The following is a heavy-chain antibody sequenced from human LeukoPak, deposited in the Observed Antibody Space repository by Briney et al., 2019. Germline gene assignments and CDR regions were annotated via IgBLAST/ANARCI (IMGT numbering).Heavy chain of an antibody. D-gene: IGHD3-10*01. CDR2: ISTSSSTI. CDR3: ARGFHYGLDV. CDR1: GFTFSIYS. J-gene: IGHJ6*01. Sequence: PRGSLRLSCAVSGFTFSIYSMNWVRQAPGKGLDWVSYISTSSSTIYYADSVKGRFTISRDNAKNSLSLEMNSLRAEDTAVYYCARGFHYGLDVWGQGTTVTVSS. V-gene: IGHV3-48*04.